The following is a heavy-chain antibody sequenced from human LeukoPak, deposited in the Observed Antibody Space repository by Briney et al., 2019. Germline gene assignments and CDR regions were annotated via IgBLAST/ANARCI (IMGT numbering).Heavy chain of an antibody. D-gene: IGHD6-19*01. CDR1: GYTFTGYY. J-gene: IGHJ5*02. V-gene: IGHV1-2*02. CDR3: AADSSGWYWFDP. CDR2: INPNSGGT. Sequence: GASVKVSCKASGYTFTGYYMHWVRQAPGQGLEWMGWINPNSGGTNYAQKFQGRVTMTRDTSTSTAYMELSRLRSDDTAVYYCAADSSGWYWFDPWGQGTLVTVSS.